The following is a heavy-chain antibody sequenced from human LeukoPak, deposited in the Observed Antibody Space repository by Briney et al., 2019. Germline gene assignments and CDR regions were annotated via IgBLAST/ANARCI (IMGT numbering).Heavy chain of an antibody. CDR1: GFTFSDYY. D-gene: IGHD3-9*01. J-gene: IGHJ5*02. CDR2: ISTNDDTV. V-gene: IGHV3-11*04. Sequence: GGSLRLSCAASGFTFSDYYMSWIRQAPGKGLEWVSYISTNDDTVYADSVKGRFTISRDNAKNSLYLQMNSLRAEDTAVYYCARALRYFDWLSTSPEYNWFDPWGQGTLVTVSS. CDR3: ARALRYFDWLSTSPEYNWFDP.